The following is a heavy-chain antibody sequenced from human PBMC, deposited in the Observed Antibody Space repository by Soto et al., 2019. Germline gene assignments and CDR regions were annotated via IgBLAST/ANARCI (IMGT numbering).Heavy chain of an antibody. D-gene: IGHD6-13*01. CDR3: ARGSAGRFLDY. V-gene: IGHV3-48*01. CDR1: GFTFSSYS. J-gene: IGHJ4*02. CDR2: ISSSSSTI. Sequence: EVQLVESGGGLVQPGGSLRLSCAASGFTFSSYSMNWVRQAPGEGLEWVSYISSSSSTIYYADSVKGRFTISRDNAKNSLYLQMNSLRAEDTAVYYCARGSAGRFLDYWGQGTLVTVSS.